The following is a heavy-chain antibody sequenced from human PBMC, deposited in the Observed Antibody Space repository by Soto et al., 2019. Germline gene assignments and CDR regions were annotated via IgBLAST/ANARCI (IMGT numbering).Heavy chain of an antibody. Sequence: EVQLLESGGGLVQPGGPPRLSGPAPGFNFTSFALTWSGQAQGKGLEWFPTISGSGGSRFYAASVKGRFTLTRDNSKDTVYLQMNSLRVEDTAFYYCAKEGTAEWIHYYYPTDVWGRGTPVTVSS. CDR1: GFNFTSFA. CDR2: ISGSGGSR. V-gene: IGHV3-23*01. CDR3: AKEGTAEWIHYYYPTDV. J-gene: IGHJ6*02. D-gene: IGHD5-18*01.